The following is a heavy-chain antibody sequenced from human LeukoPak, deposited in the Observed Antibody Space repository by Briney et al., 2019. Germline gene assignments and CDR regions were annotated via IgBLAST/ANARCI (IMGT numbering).Heavy chain of an antibody. Sequence: GGSLRLSCAASGFTFSSYSMNWVRQAPGKGLERVSYISSSSSTIYYADSVKGRFTISRDNAKNSLYLQMNSLRAEDTAVYYCARDRRDSSGWYYYYYMDVWGKGTTVTVSS. J-gene: IGHJ6*03. CDR1: GFTFSSYS. CDR3: ARDRRDSSGWYYYYYMDV. V-gene: IGHV3-48*04. CDR2: ISSSSSTI. D-gene: IGHD6-19*01.